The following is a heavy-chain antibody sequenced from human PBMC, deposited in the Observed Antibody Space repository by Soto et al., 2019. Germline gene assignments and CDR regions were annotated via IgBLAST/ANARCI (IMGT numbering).Heavy chain of an antibody. Sequence: SGPTLVNPTQTLTLTCTFSGFSLSTTGMRVSWIRQPPGKALEWLARIDWDDDKFYTTSLKARLTISKDTSKNQVVLTMTNMDPVDTATYFCARIPGWLQGFDSWGQGTLVTVSS. CDR2: IDWDDDK. V-gene: IGHV2-70*04. CDR3: ARIPGWLQGFDS. D-gene: IGHD6-19*01. CDR1: GFSLSTTGMR. J-gene: IGHJ4*02.